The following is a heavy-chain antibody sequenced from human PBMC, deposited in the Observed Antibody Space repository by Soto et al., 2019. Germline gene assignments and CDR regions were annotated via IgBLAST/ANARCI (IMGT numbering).Heavy chain of an antibody. J-gene: IGHJ6*02. CDR3: DRDRALGGACPSGCSRWRVCGMYV. D-gene: IGHD2-15*01. CDR2: IIPIVGTA. V-gene: IGHV1-69*13. Sequence: ASVNVSCKASGGTFSSYAISWVRQAPGQGREWMGGIIPIVGTANYAQKFHGRVTITADESTSTAYMERSRMSSEDTAVYHCDRDRALGGACPSGCSRWRVCGMYVWGQGPTLTLYS. CDR1: GGTFSSYA.